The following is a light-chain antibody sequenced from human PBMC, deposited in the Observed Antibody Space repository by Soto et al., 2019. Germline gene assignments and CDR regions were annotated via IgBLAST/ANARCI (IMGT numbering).Light chain of an antibody. CDR1: QTTSSW. V-gene: IGKV1-5*01. CDR3: QQYNSFPFT. Sequence: DIQMTQSPSTLSASVGDRVIITCRASQTTSSWLAWYQQKPGEAPNLLIYDTSSLQSGVPSRFSGSGSGTEFTLTISSLQPDDFATYYCQQYNSFPFTFGQGTKVDTK. J-gene: IGKJ2*01. CDR2: DTS.